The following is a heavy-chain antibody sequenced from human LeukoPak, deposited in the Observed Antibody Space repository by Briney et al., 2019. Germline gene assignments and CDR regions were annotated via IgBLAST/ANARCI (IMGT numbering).Heavy chain of an antibody. Sequence: ASVKVSCKASGYTFTDYYMHWVRQAPGQRLEWMGWINPNSGGTSYAQKFQGKVTMTRDTSISTAYMELSSLRSDDTAVYFCARVGTSWYMEYWFDPWGQGTLVTVSS. V-gene: IGHV1-2*02. CDR1: GYTFTDYY. CDR3: ARVGTSWYMEYWFDP. D-gene: IGHD6-13*01. J-gene: IGHJ5*02. CDR2: INPNSGGT.